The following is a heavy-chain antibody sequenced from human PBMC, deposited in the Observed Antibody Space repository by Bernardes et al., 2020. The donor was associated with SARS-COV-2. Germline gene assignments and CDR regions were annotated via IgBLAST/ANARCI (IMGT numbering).Heavy chain of an antibody. CDR1: GFTFTSSA. Sequence: SVKVSCKASGFTFTSSAVQWVRQARGQRLEWIGWIVVGSGNTNYAQKFQERVTMTRDTSISTAYMELRRLTSDDTAVYYCAIPPTNYDRYGMDVWGQGTTVTVSS. D-gene: IGHD3-22*01. CDR3: AIPPTNYDRYGMDV. V-gene: IGHV1-58*01. CDR2: IVVGSGNT. J-gene: IGHJ6*02.